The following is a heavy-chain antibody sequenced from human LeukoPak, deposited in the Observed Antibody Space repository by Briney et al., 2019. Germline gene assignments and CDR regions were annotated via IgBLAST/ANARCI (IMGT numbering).Heavy chain of an antibody. Sequence: SETLCLTCAVSGGSISSSYYWSWIRQPPGQGLEWIGYIYYSGSTNYNPSLKSRVTISVDTSKNQFSLKLSSVTAADTAVYYCARCRPRTPYGDRWIIDYWGQGTLVTVSS. CDR3: ARCRPRTPYGDRWIIDY. D-gene: IGHD4-17*01. CDR2: IYYSGST. V-gene: IGHV4-61*01. J-gene: IGHJ4*02. CDR1: GGSISSSYY.